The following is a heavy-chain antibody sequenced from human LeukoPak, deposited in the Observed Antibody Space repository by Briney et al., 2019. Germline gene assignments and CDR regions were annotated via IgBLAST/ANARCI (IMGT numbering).Heavy chain of an antibody. CDR3: ARGGEYYDILTGYDY. D-gene: IGHD3-9*01. V-gene: IGHV3-20*04. Sequence: GGSLRLSCAASGFTFSNAWMSWVRRAPGKGLEWVSGINWNGGSTGYADSVKGRFTISRDNAKNSLYLQMNSLRAEDTALYYCARGGEYYDILTGYDYWGQGTLVTVSS. CDR2: INWNGGST. J-gene: IGHJ4*02. CDR1: GFTFSNAW.